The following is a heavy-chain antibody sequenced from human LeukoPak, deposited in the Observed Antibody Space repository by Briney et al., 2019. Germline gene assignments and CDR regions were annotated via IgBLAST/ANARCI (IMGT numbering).Heavy chain of an antibody. CDR2: MNPNSGNT. J-gene: IGHJ4*02. CDR3: ARGEDRIAAAGTAPDY. Sequence: ASVKVSFKASGYTFTSYDINWVRQATGQGLEWMGWMNPNSGNTGYAQKFQGRVTMTRNTSISTAYMELSSLRSEDTAVYYCARGEDRIAAAGTAPDYWGQGTLVTVSS. V-gene: IGHV1-8*01. CDR1: GYTFTSYD. D-gene: IGHD6-13*01.